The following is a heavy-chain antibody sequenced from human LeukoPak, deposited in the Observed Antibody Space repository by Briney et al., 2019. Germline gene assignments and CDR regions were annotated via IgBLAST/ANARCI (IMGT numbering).Heavy chain of an antibody. CDR2: INPNSGGT. CDR3: ARDPKRITMVRGENYFDY. J-gene: IGHJ4*02. Sequence: GASVKVSCKASGYTFTGYYMHWVRQAPGQGLEWMGWINPNSGGTNYAQKFQGRVTMTRDTSISTAYMELSRLRSDDTAVYYCARDPKRITMVRGENYFDYWGQGTLVTVSS. V-gene: IGHV1-2*02. D-gene: IGHD3-10*01. CDR1: GYTFTGYY.